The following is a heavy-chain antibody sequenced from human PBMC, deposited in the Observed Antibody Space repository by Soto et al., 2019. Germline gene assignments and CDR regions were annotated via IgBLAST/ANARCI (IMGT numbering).Heavy chain of an antibody. CDR3: ARADPDASVGY. V-gene: IGHV4-59*11. CDR1: GGSMSSHY. J-gene: IGHJ4*02. Sequence: AETLSLTCTVSGGSMSSHYWTWLRQPPGKGLEWIGYISYSGSTYYNPSLKSRVTISADTSRNQFSLKLSSVIAADTAVYYCARADPDASVGYWGQGTLVTVSS. CDR2: ISYSGST. D-gene: IGHD3-16*01.